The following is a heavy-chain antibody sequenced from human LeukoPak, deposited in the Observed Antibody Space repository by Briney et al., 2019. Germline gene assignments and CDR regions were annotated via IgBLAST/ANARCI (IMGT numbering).Heavy chain of an antibody. CDR1: GFTFSSYG. D-gene: IGHD3-16*01. J-gene: IGHJ4*02. Sequence: PGASLRLSCAASGFTFSSYGMSWVRQAPGKGLEWVAAISGSGGSTYYADSVKGRFTISRDNSKNTLYLQMNSLRAEDTAVYYCAKDWGDLSFYFDYWGQGTLVTVSS. V-gene: IGHV3-23*01. CDR3: AKDWGDLSFYFDY. CDR2: ISGSGGST.